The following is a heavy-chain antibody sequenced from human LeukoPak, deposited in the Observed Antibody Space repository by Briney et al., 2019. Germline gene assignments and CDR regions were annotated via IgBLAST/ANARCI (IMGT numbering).Heavy chain of an antibody. CDR3: ARDLCTTGLNYYYYYGMDV. CDR1: GFTVSSNY. Sequence: PGGSLRLSCAASGFTVSSNYMSWVRQAPGKGLEWVSVIYSGGSTYYADSVKGRFTISRDSSKNTLYLQMNSLRAEDTAVYYCARDLCTTGLNYYYYYGMDVWGQGTTVTVSS. J-gene: IGHJ6*02. CDR2: IYSGGST. V-gene: IGHV3-66*01. D-gene: IGHD1-1*01.